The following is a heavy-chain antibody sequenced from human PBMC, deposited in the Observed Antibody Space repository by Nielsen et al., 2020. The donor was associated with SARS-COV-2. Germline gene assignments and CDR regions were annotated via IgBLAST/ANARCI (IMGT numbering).Heavy chain of an antibody. CDR3: ATTTWIPYYFDY. J-gene: IGHJ4*02. CDR1: GFSFSDYA. Sequence: GESLKISCAASGFSFSDYAMHWVRQAPGKGPVWVSRIRSDGSSTDYADSVKGRFTISRDNAKNSLYLQMNSLRAEDTAVYYCATTTWIPYYFDYWGQGTLVTVSS. CDR2: IRSDGSST. V-gene: IGHV3-74*01. D-gene: IGHD5-12*01.